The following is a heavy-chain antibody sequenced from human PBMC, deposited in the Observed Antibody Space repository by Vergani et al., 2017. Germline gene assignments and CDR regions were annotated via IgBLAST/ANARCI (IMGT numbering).Heavy chain of an antibody. J-gene: IGHJ6*02. CDR1: GFTFSSYW. CDR2: IKQDGSEK. CDR3: AREDCSSTSCYKSGYYYYYDGMDV. Sequence: EVQLVESGGGLVQPGGSLRLSCAASGFTFSSYWMSWVRQAPGKGLEWVANIKQDGSEKYYVDSVKGRFTISRDNAKNSLYLQMNSLRAEDTAVYYCAREDCSSTSCYKSGYYYYYDGMDVWGQGTTVTVSS. D-gene: IGHD2-2*02. V-gene: IGHV3-7*01.